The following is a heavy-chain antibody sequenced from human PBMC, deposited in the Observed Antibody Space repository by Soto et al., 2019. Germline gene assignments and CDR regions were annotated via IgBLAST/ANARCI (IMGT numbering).Heavy chain of an antibody. Sequence: PGGSLRLSCAASGFSFSDYYMDWVRQAPGKGLEWVGRTKNKANSYSTEYAASVKGRFTISRHDSKSSLYLQMNSLKTEDTAVYYCARGGPRDYYDSNPSWRAFDIWGQGTMVTVSS. J-gene: IGHJ3*02. CDR1: GFSFSDYY. CDR2: TKNKANSYST. CDR3: ARGGPRDYYDSNPSWRAFDI. V-gene: IGHV3-72*01. D-gene: IGHD3-22*01.